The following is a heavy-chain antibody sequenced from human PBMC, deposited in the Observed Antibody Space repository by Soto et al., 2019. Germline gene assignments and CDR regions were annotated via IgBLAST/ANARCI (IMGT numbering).Heavy chain of an antibody. D-gene: IGHD6-13*01. V-gene: IGHV5-51*01. CDR3: AISYTRSWSDAFDI. CDR1: GYSFTSYW. Sequence: GESMQISCKGSGYSFTSYWIGWVRQMPGKGLEWMGIIYPGDSDTRYSPSFQGQVTISADKSISTAYLQWSSLKASDTAVYYCAISYTRSWSDAFDIWGQGTLVSVSS. CDR2: IYPGDSDT. J-gene: IGHJ3*02.